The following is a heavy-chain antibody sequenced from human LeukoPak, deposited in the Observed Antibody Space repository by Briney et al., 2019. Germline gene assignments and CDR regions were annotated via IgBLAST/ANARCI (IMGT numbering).Heavy chain of an antibody. V-gene: IGHV4-59*01. J-gene: IGHJ4*02. CDR1: GGSITNYY. CDR2: IYYSGST. CDR3: ARTEPSGTTSH. Sequence: SETLSLTCTVSGGSITNYYWSWIRQPPGKGLEWIGYIYYSGSTNYNPSLKSRVTLSVDTSRNQLSLSLRSMTAADTAVYYCARTEPSGTTSHWGQGTLVTVSS. D-gene: IGHD1-1*01.